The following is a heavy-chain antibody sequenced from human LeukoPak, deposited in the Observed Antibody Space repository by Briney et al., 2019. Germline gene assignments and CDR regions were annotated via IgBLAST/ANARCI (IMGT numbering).Heavy chain of an antibody. D-gene: IGHD3-3*01. CDR3: ARDQGRYDFWSGYSPSNWFDP. CDR2: IYYSGST. CDR1: GGSISSSSYY. Sequence: SETLSLTCTVSGGSISSSSYYWGWIRQPPGKGLEWIGSIYYSGSTYYNPSLKSRVTISVDTSKNQFSLKLSSVTAADTAVYYCARDQGRYDFWSGYSPSNWFDPWGQGTLVTVSS. J-gene: IGHJ5*02. V-gene: IGHV4-39*07.